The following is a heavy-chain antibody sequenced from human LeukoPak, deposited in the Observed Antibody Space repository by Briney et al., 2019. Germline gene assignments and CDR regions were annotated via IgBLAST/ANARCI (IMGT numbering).Heavy chain of an antibody. CDR1: GYTFTGYY. CDR3: ARWDYGGNSVDY. CDR2: INPNSGGT. D-gene: IGHD4-23*01. Sequence: ASVKVSCMASGYTFTGYYMHWVRQAPGQGLEWMGWINPNSGGTNYAQKFQGRVTMTRDTSISTAYMELSRLRSVDTAVYYCARWDYGGNSVDYWGQGTLVTVSS. J-gene: IGHJ4*02. V-gene: IGHV1-2*02.